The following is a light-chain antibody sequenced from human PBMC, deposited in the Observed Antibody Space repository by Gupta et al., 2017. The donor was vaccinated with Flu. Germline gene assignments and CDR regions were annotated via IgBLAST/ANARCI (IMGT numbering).Light chain of an antibody. Sequence: GSPGQTVTISCTGTYKYVSWYRQHPGKAPKLMIYDVNKGPSGVPDRFSGSRSGNTASLTISGLQAEDEADYYCCSYEGSRSHIFFGIGTKVIVL. CDR2: DVN. CDR1: YKY. J-gene: IGLJ1*01. CDR3: CSYEGSRSHIF. V-gene: IGLV2-11*03.